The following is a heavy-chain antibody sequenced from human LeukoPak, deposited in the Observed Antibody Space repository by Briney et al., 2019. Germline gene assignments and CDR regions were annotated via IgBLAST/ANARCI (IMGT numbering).Heavy chain of an antibody. CDR2: INPGGSP. D-gene: IGHD2-8*02. Sequence: ASVKVSCKASGYTFTSYNIHWLRQAPGPGLEWMGIINPGGSPSYAQKFQGRVTMTRDTSTRTVYMEVSSLRFEDTAVFYCARDSRHWSFDYWGQGTLVTVSP. CDR1: GYTFTSYN. J-gene: IGHJ4*02. CDR3: ARDSRHWSFDY. V-gene: IGHV1-46*01.